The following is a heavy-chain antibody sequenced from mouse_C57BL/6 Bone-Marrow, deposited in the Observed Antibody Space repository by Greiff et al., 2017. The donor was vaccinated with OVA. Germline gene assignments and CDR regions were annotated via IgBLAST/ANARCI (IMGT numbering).Heavy chain of an antibody. CDR1: GYTFTSYD. CDR3: ARRNYGSSCAMDY. CDR2: IYPRDGST. Sequence: QVQLQQSGAELARPGASVKLSCKASGYTFTSYDINWVKQRPGQGLEWIGWIYPRDGSTKYNEKFKGKATLTVDTSSSTAYMELHSLTSEDSAVYFCARRNYGSSCAMDYWGQGTSVTVSS. J-gene: IGHJ4*01. D-gene: IGHD1-1*01. V-gene: IGHV1-85*01.